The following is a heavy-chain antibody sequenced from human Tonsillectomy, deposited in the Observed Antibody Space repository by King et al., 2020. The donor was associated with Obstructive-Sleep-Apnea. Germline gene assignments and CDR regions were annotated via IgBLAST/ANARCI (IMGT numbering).Heavy chain of an antibody. J-gene: IGHJ6*01. V-gene: IGHV4-39*07. CDR2: IYYSGST. D-gene: IGHD5-12*01. CDR3: ARGDSGYDTDYYYGMDV. CDR1: GGSISSSSYY. Sequence: VQLQESGPGLVKPSETLSLTCTVSGGSISSSSYYWGWIRQPPGKGLEWIGNIYYSGSTYYNPSLKSRVTISVDTSKNQFSLKLSSVTAADTAVYYCARGDSGYDTDYYYGMDVGGRGTAVTVSS.